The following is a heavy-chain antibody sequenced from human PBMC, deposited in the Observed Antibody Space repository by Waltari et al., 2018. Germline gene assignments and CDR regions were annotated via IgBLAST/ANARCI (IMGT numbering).Heavy chain of an antibody. CDR2: IIPIFGTA. CDR3: ARTHCSGGSCYGVPFDY. D-gene: IGHD2-15*01. Sequence: QVQLVQSGAEVKKPGSSVKVSCKASGGTFSSYAISWVRQAPGQGLEWMGGIIPIFGTANYAQKFQGRVTMTADESTSTAHMELSSLRSEDTAVYYCARTHCSGGSCYGVPFDYWGQGTLVTVSS. J-gene: IGHJ4*02. V-gene: IGHV1-69*13. CDR1: GGTFSSYA.